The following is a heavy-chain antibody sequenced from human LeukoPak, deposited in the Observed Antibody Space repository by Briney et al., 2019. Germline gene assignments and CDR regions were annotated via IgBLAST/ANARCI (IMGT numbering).Heavy chain of an antibody. CDR3: AREMYTSGSWGRYFDY. J-gene: IGHJ4*02. V-gene: IGHV4-61*02. CDR2: IYTSGST. Sequence: KTSETLSLTCTVSGGSISSSSYYWSWIRQPAGKGLEWIGRIYTSGSTNYNPSLKSRVTMSVDTSKNQFSLKLSSVTAADTAVYYCAREMYTSGSWGRYFDYWGQGTLVTVSS. D-gene: IGHD6-19*01. CDR1: GGSISSSSYY.